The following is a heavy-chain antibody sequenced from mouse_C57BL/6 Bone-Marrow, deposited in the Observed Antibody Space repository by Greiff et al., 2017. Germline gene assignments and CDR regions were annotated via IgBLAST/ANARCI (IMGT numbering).Heavy chain of an antibody. D-gene: IGHD1-1*01. CDR3: ARLIGDY. J-gene: IGHJ4*01. V-gene: IGHV1-75*01. Sequence: QVQLKESGPELVKPGASVKISCKASGYTFTDYYINWVKQRPGQGLEWIGWIFPGSGSTSYNEKFKGKATFTVEKSSSTAYMLLRSLTSEDSAVYFCARLIGDYWGQGTSVTVSA. CDR1: GYTFTDYY. CDR2: IFPGSGST.